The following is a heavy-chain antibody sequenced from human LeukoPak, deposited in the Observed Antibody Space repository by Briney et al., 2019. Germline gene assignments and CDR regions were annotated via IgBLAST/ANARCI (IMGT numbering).Heavy chain of an antibody. CDR3: ARVSVTLFGAVIILNAFDV. CDR1: GYTFTSYG. D-gene: IGHD3-3*01. CDR2: ISAYNGNT. V-gene: IGHV1-18*01. Sequence: ASVKVSCKASGYTFTSYGISWVRQAPGQGLEWMGWISAYNGNTNYAQKLQGRVTMTTDTSTSTAYMELRSLRSDDTAVYYCARVSVTLFGAVIILNAFDVWGQGTMVTVSS. J-gene: IGHJ3*01.